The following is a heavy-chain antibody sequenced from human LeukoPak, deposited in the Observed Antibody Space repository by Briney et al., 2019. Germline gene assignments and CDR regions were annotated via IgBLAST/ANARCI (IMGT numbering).Heavy chain of an antibody. V-gene: IGHV4-59*01. CDR2: IYYSDVA. CDR3: ARALYYDSSGYAFDI. J-gene: IGHJ3*02. D-gene: IGHD3-22*01. Sequence: SETLSLTCTVSGGSISHYYWTWIRQPPGKGLEWIGYIYYSDVANYNPSLKSRVTISVDTSKNQFSLKLSSVTAADTAVYYCARALYYDSSGYAFDIWGQGTTVTVSS. CDR1: GGSISHYY.